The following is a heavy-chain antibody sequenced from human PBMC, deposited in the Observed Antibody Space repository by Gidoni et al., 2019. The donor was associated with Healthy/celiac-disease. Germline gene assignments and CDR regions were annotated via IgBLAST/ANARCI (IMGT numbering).Heavy chain of an antibody. CDR3: ARDHIVVVPAAIPLGWFDP. D-gene: IGHD2-2*01. CDR2: IWYDGSNK. CDR1: GFTFSSYG. Sequence: QVQLVESGGGVVQPGRSLRLSCAASGFTFSSYGMHWVRQAPGKGLEWVAVIWYDGSNKYYADSVKGRFTISRDNSKNTLYLQMNSLRAEDTAVYYCARDHIVVVPAAIPLGWFDPWGQGTLVTVSS. J-gene: IGHJ5*02. V-gene: IGHV3-33*01.